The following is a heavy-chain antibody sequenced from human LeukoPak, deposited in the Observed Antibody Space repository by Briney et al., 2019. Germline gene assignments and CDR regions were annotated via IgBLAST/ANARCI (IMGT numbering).Heavy chain of an antibody. CDR3: ARPLRLGALLSPPGY. D-gene: IGHD2/OR15-2a*01. CDR1: GYTFTGYY. V-gene: IGHV1-2*02. Sequence: ASVNVSCKASGYTFTGYYMHWVRQAPGQGLEWMGWINPNSGGTNYAQKFQGRVTMTRDTSISTAYMELSRLRSDDTAVYYCARPLRLGALLSPPGYWGQGTLVTVSS. CDR2: INPNSGGT. J-gene: IGHJ4*01.